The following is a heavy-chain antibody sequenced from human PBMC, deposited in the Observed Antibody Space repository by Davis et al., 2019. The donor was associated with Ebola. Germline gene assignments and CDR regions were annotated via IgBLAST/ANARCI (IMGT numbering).Heavy chain of an antibody. J-gene: IGHJ3*02. Sequence: HSQTLSLTCAISGDSVSTNSAAWNWIRESTSRGLEWLGRTYYTSKWNNDYAVSVKSGITIIPDTFKNQFSLRLNSMTAAEAAVYYCARTIYYAIRGGDVFDIWGQGTKVTVSS. CDR1: GDSVSTNSAA. CDR2: TYYTSKWNN. V-gene: IGHV6-1*01. D-gene: IGHD3-10*01. CDR3: ARTIYYAIRGGDVFDI.